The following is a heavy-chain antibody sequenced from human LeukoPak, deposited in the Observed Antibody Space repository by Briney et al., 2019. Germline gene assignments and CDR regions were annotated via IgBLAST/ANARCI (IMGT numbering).Heavy chain of an antibody. V-gene: IGHV3-53*01. CDR2: IYSGGST. CDR3: ARDTYYDSTGYYYSGY. J-gene: IGHJ4*02. D-gene: IGHD3-22*01. CDR1: GLTVSNNY. Sequence: PGGSLRLSCAASGLTVSNNYMSWVRQAPGKGLEWVSVIYSGGSTFYADSVRGRFTISRDNSKNTLYLQMNSLRAEDTALYYCARDTYYDSTGYYYSGYWGQGTLVTVSS.